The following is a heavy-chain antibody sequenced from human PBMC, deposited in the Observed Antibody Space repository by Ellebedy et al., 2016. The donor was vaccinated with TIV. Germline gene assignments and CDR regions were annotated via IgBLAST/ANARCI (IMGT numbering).Heavy chain of an antibody. Sequence: PGGSLRLSCAASGFTFTSYVMTWVRQAPGKGLEWVALISYDGSYEYYADSVKGRFTISRDFSKNTLFLQMNSLGAEDTAVYYCVRDTLAKGYSSGWYDCWGQGTQVTVSS. D-gene: IGHD6-19*01. CDR1: GFTFTSYV. CDR2: ISYDGSYE. V-gene: IGHV3-30*03. CDR3: VRDTLAKGYSSGWYDC. J-gene: IGHJ5*01.